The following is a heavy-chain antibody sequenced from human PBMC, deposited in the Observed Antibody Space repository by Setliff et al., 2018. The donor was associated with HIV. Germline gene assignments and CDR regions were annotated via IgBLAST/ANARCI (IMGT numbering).Heavy chain of an antibody. CDR2: INQDGSKK. J-gene: IGHJ4*02. CDR3: ARDSGTTMGASGPGY. Sequence: RLSCAASGFTFSNYWIIWVRQAPGKGLEWVANINQDGSKKYYVDSVKGRSTISRDNAKNSLYLQMNSLTADDTAVYYCARDSGTTMGASGPGYWGQGTLVTVSS. V-gene: IGHV3-7*01. D-gene: IGHD1-26*01. CDR1: GFTFSNYW.